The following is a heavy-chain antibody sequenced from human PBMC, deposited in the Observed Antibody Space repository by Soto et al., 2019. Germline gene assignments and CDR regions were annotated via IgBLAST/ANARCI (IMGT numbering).Heavy chain of an antibody. Sequence: QVQLVQSGAEVKKPGASVKVSCKASGYTFTSYGISWVRQAPGQGLEWMGWISSYNGNTNYAQKLQGRVTMTTDTSTSTAYMELRSLRSEDTAVYYCAREALYGDYVPPTDYWGQGTLVTVSS. V-gene: IGHV1-18*01. D-gene: IGHD4-17*01. CDR2: ISSYNGNT. CDR3: AREALYGDYVPPTDY. CDR1: GYTFTSYG. J-gene: IGHJ4*02.